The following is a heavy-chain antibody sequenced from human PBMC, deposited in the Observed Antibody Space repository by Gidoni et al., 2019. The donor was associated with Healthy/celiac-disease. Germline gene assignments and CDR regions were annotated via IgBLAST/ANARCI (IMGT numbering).Heavy chain of an antibody. CDR2: IDSGGST. CDR1: GFTVSRNY. J-gene: IGHJ3*02. Sequence: EVQLVESGGGLVQPGGSLTLSCAASGFTVSRNYISWVRQAPGKGLEWVSVIDSGGSTYDADSVKGRFTISRDNSKNTLYLKMNSLRAEDTAVYYCARGGKLEPERIWGQGTMVTVSS. V-gene: IGHV3-66*01. CDR3: ARGGKLEPERI.